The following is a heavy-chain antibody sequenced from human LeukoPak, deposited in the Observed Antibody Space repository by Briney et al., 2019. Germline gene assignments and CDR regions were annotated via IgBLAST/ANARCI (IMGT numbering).Heavy chain of an antibody. D-gene: IGHD5/OR15-5a*01. CDR1: GGSISSDTYY. J-gene: IGHJ5*02. Sequence: SETLSLTCTASGGSISSDTYYWGWIRRPPGEGLEWIGNIHYSGSTYYNPSLKSRVTISVDTSKNQFSLNLSSLTAADTAVYYCATSDTVSTYNWFDPWGQGTLVTVSS. CDR2: IHYSGST. V-gene: IGHV4-39*01. CDR3: ATSDTVSTYNWFDP.